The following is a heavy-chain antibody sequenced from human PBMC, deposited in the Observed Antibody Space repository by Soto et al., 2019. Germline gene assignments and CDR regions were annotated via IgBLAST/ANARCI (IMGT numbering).Heavy chain of an antibody. Sequence: QVQLVESGGGVVQPGRSLRLSCAASGFTFSRYGMHWVRQAPGKGLEWVAVIWYDGSNKYYADSVKGRFTISRDNSKNTLYLQMNSLRAEDTAVYYCARDYYYGSGATYYFDYWGQGTLVTVSS. CDR2: IWYDGSNK. CDR1: GFTFSRYG. J-gene: IGHJ4*02. D-gene: IGHD3-10*01. CDR3: ARDYYYGSGATYYFDY. V-gene: IGHV3-33*01.